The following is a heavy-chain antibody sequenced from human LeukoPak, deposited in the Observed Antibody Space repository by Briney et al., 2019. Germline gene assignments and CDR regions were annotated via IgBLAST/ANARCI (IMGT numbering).Heavy chain of an antibody. V-gene: IGHV4-4*02. D-gene: IGHD6-13*01. CDR2: IHHSGIT. CDR3: ASVSPIAAAGNSFDY. Sequence: SETLSLTCAVSGGSISTINWWSWVRQPPGKGPEWIGEIHHSGITNYNPSLKSRVTISVDNSKNQFSLKLSSVTAADTAVYYCASVSPIAAAGNSFDYWGQGTLVTVSS. J-gene: IGHJ4*02. CDR1: GGSISTINW.